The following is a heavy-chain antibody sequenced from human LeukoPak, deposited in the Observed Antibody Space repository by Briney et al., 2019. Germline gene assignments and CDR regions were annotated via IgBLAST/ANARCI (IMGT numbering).Heavy chain of an antibody. J-gene: IGHJ4*02. V-gene: IGHV3-33*08. Sequence: GRSLRLSCAASGFIFSNYGLHWVRQAPGKGLEWVAVIWYDGSNKYYADSVKGRFTISRDNSKNTLYLQMNSLRAEDTAVYYCAKWGRLGESFDYWGQGTLVTVSS. D-gene: IGHD3-10*01. CDR3: AKWGRLGESFDY. CDR2: IWYDGSNK. CDR1: GFIFSNYG.